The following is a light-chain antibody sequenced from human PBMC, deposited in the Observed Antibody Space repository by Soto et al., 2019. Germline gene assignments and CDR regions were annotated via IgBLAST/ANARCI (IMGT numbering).Light chain of an antibody. Sequence: QSALTQPASVSGSPGQSITISCTGTSSDVGGYNYVSWYQQHPGKAPKLMMYDVSNRPSGVPNRFSGSKSGNTASLTISGLQAEDEADYYCSSYTSSSTQVVFGGGTKLTVL. CDR3: SSYTSSSTQVV. CDR1: SSDVGGYNY. CDR2: DVS. J-gene: IGLJ2*01. V-gene: IGLV2-14*01.